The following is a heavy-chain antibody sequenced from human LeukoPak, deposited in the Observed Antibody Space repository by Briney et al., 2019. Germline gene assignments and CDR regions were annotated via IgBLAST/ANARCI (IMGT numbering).Heavy chain of an antibody. CDR1: GFTFSSYA. CDR2: ISYDGSNK. CDR3: ARDLQDIVVVPAAIPDYYYYGMDV. J-gene: IGHJ6*02. V-gene: IGHV3-30-3*01. Sequence: GGSLRLSCAASGFTFSSYAMHWVRQAPGKGLEWVAVISYDGSNKYYADSVEGRFTISRDNSKTTLYLHMNSLRAEHTAVYYCARDLQDIVVVPAAIPDYYYYGMDVWGQGTTVTVS. D-gene: IGHD2-2*02.